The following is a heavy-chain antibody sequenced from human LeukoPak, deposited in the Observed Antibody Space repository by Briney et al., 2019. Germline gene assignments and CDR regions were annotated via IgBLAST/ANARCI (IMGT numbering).Heavy chain of an antibody. V-gene: IGHV3-33*01. D-gene: IGHD1-26*01. CDR3: ARDLGTGGSYYGYFDY. CDR2: IWYDGINK. J-gene: IGHJ4*02. CDR1: GXTFSNYG. Sequence: GRSLRLSCAASGXTFSNYGVHWVRQAPDKGLEWVSVIWYDGINKYYADSVKGRFTISRDNSKNTLYLQMNSLRAEDTAVYYCARDLGTGGSYYGYFDYWGQGSLVTVSS.